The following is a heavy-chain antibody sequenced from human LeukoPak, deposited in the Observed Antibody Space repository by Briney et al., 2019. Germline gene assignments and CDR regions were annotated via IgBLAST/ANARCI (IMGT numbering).Heavy chain of an antibody. Sequence: PKASVKVSCKASGGTFSSYAISWVRQAPGQGLEWMGGIIPIFGTANYAQKFQGRVTITADESTSTAYMELSSLRSEDTAVYYCARGVFSSGNYAFDIWGQGTMVTVSS. D-gene: IGHD3-22*01. J-gene: IGHJ3*02. CDR1: GGTFSSYA. V-gene: IGHV1-69*13. CDR3: ARGVFSSGNYAFDI. CDR2: IIPIFGTA.